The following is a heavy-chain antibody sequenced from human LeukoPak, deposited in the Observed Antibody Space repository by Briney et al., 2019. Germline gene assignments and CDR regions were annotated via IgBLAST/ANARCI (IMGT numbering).Heavy chain of an antibody. V-gene: IGHV3-43*01. CDR3: AKSYSGSSYYMDV. D-gene: IGHD1-26*01. CDR1: GFTFDDYT. J-gene: IGHJ6*03. Sequence: GGSLRLSCAASGFTFDDYTMHWVRQAPGKGLEWVSLISWDGGSTYYADSVKGRFTISRDNSKNTLYLQMNSLRAEDTAVYYCAKSYSGSSYYMDVWGKGTTVTISS. CDR2: ISWDGGST.